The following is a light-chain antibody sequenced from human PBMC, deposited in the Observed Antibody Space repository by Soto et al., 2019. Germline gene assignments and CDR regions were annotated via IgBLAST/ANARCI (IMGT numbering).Light chain of an antibody. V-gene: IGKV4-1*01. CDR1: QSVLYSSNNKNY. J-gene: IGKJ2*01. Sequence: DIVMTQSPDSLAVSLGERATINRKSSQSVLYSSNNKNYLVWYQQKSGQPPKLLISWASTRESGVPDRFSGGGSGTDFTLTISSLQAEDVAVYYCQQYYSLPYTFGQGTKLEIK. CDR2: WAS. CDR3: QQYYSLPYT.